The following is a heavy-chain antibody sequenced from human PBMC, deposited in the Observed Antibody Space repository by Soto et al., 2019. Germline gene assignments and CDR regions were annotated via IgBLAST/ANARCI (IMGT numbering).Heavy chain of an antibody. CDR3: ARAGRARGAFDI. CDR2: INAGNGNT. D-gene: IGHD3-10*01. Sequence: QVQLVQSGAEVKKPGASVKVSCKASGYTFTSYAMHWVRQAPGQRLEWMGWINAGNGNTKYSQKFQGRVTITADKSTSTAYMELSSLRSEDTAVYYCARAGRARGAFDIWGQGTMVTVSS. CDR1: GYTFTSYA. V-gene: IGHV1-3*01. J-gene: IGHJ3*02.